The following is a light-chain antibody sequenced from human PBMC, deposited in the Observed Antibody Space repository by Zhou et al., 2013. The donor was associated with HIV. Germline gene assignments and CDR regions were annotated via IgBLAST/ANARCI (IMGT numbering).Light chain of an antibody. Sequence: DIQMTQSPSSLSASVGDTVTITCRASQSISRYLNWYQQKPGKAPKLLIYAASSLQSGVPSKFSGSGSGTDFTLTITSLQPEDFATYYCQQYNSYPRTFGPGTKVD. J-gene: IGKJ3*01. CDR3: QQYNSYPRT. CDR2: AAS. CDR1: QSISRY. V-gene: IGKV1-16*02.